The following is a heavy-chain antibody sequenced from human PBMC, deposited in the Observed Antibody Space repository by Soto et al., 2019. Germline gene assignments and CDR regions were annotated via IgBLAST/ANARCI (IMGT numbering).Heavy chain of an antibody. CDR3: ARLGLAYYDSSGFNWFDP. V-gene: IGHV5-51*01. D-gene: IGHD3-22*01. CDR2: IYPGDSDT. CDR1: GYSFTRYW. J-gene: IGHJ5*02. Sequence: PGECLTIACTRSGYSFTRYWIGWVRQMPGKGLEWMGIIYPGDSDTRYSPSFQGQVTISADKSISTAYLQWSSLKASDTAMYYCARLGLAYYDSSGFNWFDPWGQGTLVTVSS.